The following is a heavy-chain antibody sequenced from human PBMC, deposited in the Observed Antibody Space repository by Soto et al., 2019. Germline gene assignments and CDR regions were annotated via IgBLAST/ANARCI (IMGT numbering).Heavy chain of an antibody. CDR2: VNGGGDIT. CDR1: EFTFSIYS. CDR3: ARGHFRVTMDV. V-gene: IGHV3-23*01. D-gene: IGHD3-3*01. Sequence: EVQLLASGGGLVQPGGSLRLSCAASEFTFSIYSMIWVRQAPGKGLEWVSGVNGGGDITYYAESVNGRFTISRDNSKTTLYLQMNSLRAEDTAVFYCARGHFRVTMDVWGQGTTVTVSS. J-gene: IGHJ6*02.